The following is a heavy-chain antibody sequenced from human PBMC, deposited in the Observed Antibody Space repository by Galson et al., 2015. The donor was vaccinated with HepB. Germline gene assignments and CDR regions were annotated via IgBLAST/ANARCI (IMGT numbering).Heavy chain of an antibody. CDR1: GFNFNNYA. CDR2: TWSHGNIQ. V-gene: IGHV3-33*06. Sequence: SLRLSCAASGFNFNNYAMHWVRQAPGKGLEWVALTWSHGNIQYYADSVKGRFTISRDNSKNTLYLQMDSLKADDTAIYFCAKDMAIFGAVVDYWGQGTLVSVSS. D-gene: IGHD3-3*01. J-gene: IGHJ4*02. CDR3: AKDMAIFGAVVDY.